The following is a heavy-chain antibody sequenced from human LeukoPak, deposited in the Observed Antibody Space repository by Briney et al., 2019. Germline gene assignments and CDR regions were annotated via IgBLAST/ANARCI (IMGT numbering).Heavy chain of an antibody. CDR3: ARDKAKLWFDP. Sequence: SETLSLTCSVSGGSISSGGYYWSWIRQPPGKGLEWIGYIYHSGSTYYNPSLKSRVTISVDRSKNQFSLKLSSVTAADTAVYYCARDKAKLWFDPWGQGTLVTVSS. J-gene: IGHJ5*02. V-gene: IGHV4-30-2*01. CDR1: GGSISSGGYY. CDR2: IYHSGST. D-gene: IGHD1-26*01.